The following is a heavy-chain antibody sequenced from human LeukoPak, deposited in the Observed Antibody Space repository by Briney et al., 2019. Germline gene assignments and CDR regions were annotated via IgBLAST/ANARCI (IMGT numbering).Heavy chain of an antibody. D-gene: IGHD2/OR15-2a*01. CDR3: AKGVTFYPPPATNDY. J-gene: IGHJ4*02. Sequence: PSETLSLTCTVSGYSISGGYYWGWIRQPPGKGLEWVSTISGSGGTAYYADSVKGRFTISRDNSKNTLYLQMNSVRAEDTAVYYCAKGVTFYPPPATNDYWGQGTLVTVSS. CDR2: ISGSGGTA. CDR1: GYSISGGYY. V-gene: IGHV3-23*01.